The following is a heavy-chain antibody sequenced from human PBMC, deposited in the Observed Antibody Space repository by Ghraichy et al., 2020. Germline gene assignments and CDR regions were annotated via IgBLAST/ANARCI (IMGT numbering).Heavy chain of an antibody. CDR1: GFSFENHG. Sequence: GSLRLSCEASGFSFENHGFHWVRQAPGKGLEWVSAISGGGDSTNYADSVKGRFTISRDNSRNTLYLGMNSLRVEDTATYYCAKKKDSSGYFNEWGQGTLVTVSS. CDR3: AKKKDSSGYFNE. CDR2: ISGGGDST. V-gene: IGHV3-23*01. J-gene: IGHJ4*02. D-gene: IGHD3-22*01.